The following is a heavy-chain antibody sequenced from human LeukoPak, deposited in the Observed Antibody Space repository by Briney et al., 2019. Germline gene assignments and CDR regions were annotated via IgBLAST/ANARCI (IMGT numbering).Heavy chain of an antibody. J-gene: IGHJ4*02. CDR1: GYTFTGYY. D-gene: IGHD3-9*01. CDR3: ARDNYDILTGYHDFNY. CDR2: INPNSGGT. V-gene: IGHV1-2*02. Sequence: ASVKVSCKASGYTFTGYYMHWVRQAPGQGLEWMGWINPNSGGTNYAQKFQGRVTMTRDTSISTAYMDLSRLRSDDTAVYYCARDNYDILTGYHDFNYWGQGTLVTVSS.